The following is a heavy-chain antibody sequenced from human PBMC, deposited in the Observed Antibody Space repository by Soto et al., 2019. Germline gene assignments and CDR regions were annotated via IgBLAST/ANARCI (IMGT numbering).Heavy chain of an antibody. CDR3: ARQIYDSDTGPNFQYYFDS. CDR1: GYSFAGYW. J-gene: IGHJ4*02. Sequence: GESLKISCKGSGYSFAGYWITWVRQKPGKGLDWMGRIDPSDSQTYYSPSFRGHVTISATKSITTAFLQWSSLRASDTAMYYCARQIYDSDTGPNFQYYFDSWGQGTPVTVSS. D-gene: IGHD3-22*01. V-gene: IGHV5-10-1*01. CDR2: IDPSDSQT.